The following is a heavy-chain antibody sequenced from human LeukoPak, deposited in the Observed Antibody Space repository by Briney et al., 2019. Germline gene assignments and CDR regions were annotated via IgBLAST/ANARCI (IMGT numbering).Heavy chain of an antibody. D-gene: IGHD2/OR15-2a*01. CDR1: GFTFSSYA. J-gene: IGHJ4*02. CDR2: ISSSGSYK. V-gene: IGHV3-23*01. CDR3: ARDEDLYSPTWYLFDD. Sequence: PGGSLRLSCAASGFTFSSYAMSWVRQAPGKGLEWVSGISSSGSYKWHADSVKGRSSISRDNSKNAVFLEMNSLRAEDTATYYCARDEDLYSPTWYLFDDWGQGTLVTVS.